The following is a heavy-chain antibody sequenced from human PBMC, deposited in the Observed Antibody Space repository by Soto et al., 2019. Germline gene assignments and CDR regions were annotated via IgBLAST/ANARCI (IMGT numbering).Heavy chain of an antibody. J-gene: IGHJ5*02. D-gene: IGHD3-16*01. Sequence: GGSLRLSCAASGFTFSRFGMHWVRQAPDKGLQWVAVISYDGSDKYYADSVKGRFTISRDDSTNTMYLQMNSLRPEDTAVYYCATTSGYDYVWGSSGLDPWGQGT. CDR1: GFTFSRFG. CDR2: ISYDGSDK. V-gene: IGHV3-30*03. CDR3: ATTSGYDYVWGSSGLDP.